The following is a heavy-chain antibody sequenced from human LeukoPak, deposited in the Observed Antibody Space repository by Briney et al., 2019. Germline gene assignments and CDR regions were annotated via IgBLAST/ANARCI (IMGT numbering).Heavy chain of an antibody. Sequence: SETLSLTCAVYGGSFSGYYWSWIRQPPGKGLEWIGEINHSGSTNYNPSLKSRVTISVDTSKNQFSLKPSSVTAADTAVYYCARARFLEWHFDYWGQGTLVTVSS. CDR2: INHSGST. CDR1: GGSFSGYY. J-gene: IGHJ4*02. D-gene: IGHD3-3*01. CDR3: ARARFLEWHFDY. V-gene: IGHV4-34*01.